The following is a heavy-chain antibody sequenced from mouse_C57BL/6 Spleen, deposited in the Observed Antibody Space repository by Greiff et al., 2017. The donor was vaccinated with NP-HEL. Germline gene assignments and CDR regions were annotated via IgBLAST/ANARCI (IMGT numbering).Heavy chain of an antibody. CDR1: GYTFTSYW. Sequence: QVQLQQPGAELVKPGASVKLSCKASGYTFTSYWMHWVKQRPGQGLEWIGMIHPNSGSTNYNEKFKSKATLTVDKSSSTAYMQLSSLTSEDSAVYYCARSAPYYGNLWFAYWGQGTLVTVSA. D-gene: IGHD2-10*01. CDR3: ARSAPYYGNLWFAY. J-gene: IGHJ3*01. V-gene: IGHV1-64*01. CDR2: IHPNSGST.